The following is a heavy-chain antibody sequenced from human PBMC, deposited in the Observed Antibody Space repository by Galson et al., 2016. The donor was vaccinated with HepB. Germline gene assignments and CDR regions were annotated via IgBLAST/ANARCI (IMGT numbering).Heavy chain of an antibody. CDR2: IIPVFGTA. J-gene: IGHJ2*01. Sequence: SVKVSCKASGDTFSSYGLSWVRQAPGQGLEWMGGIIPVFGTANYAQKFQGRITITADVSTSTTYMEVSSLRSEDTAVYYCARDVGTAVGRFGLWGRGTLVIVSS. CDR3: ARDVGTAVGRFGL. D-gene: IGHD5-18*01. CDR1: GDTFSSYG. V-gene: IGHV1-69*13.